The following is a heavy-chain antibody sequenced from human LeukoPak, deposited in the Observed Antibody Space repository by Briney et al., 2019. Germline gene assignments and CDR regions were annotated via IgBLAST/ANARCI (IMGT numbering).Heavy chain of an antibody. D-gene: IGHD4-17*01. CDR2: IKQDGGQI. Sequence: GGSLRLSCAASEFTSSSYWMSWVRQAPGKGLEWVANIKQDGGQIYYLESVKGRFTVSRDNAKNSLYLQMNSLRAEDTAVYYCARLGARQMLEYWGQGTLVTVSS. CDR3: ARLGARQMLEY. V-gene: IGHV3-7*01. J-gene: IGHJ4*02. CDR1: EFTSSSYW.